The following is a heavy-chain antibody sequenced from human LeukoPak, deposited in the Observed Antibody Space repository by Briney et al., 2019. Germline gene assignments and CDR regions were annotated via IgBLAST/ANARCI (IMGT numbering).Heavy chain of an antibody. CDR2: ISSHGGST. CDR1: GFTFSSYA. D-gene: IGHD3-22*01. CDR3: VKDEAPYYYDSSGYYFGD. Sequence: AGGSLRLSCSASGFTFSSYAMHWVGHAPGKGLEYVSAISSHGGSTSYADSVKGRFTISRDHSKNTLYLQMSSLRAEDTAVYYCVKDEAPYYYDSSGYYFGDWGQGTLVTVSS. J-gene: IGHJ4*02. V-gene: IGHV3-64D*09.